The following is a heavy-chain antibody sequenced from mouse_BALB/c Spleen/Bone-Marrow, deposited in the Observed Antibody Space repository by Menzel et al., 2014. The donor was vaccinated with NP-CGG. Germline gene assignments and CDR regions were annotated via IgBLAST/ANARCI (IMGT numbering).Heavy chain of an antibody. Sequence: EVQLQQSGPELVKPGASVKISCKASGYSFTGYFMNWVMRSHGKGLEWIGRINPYNGDTFYNQKFKGKATLTVDKSSSTAHMELRSLASEDSAVYYCARSGYYGSSYFDYWGQGTTLTVSS. V-gene: IGHV1-20*02. CDR2: INPYNGDT. CDR1: GYSFTGYF. CDR3: ARSGYYGSSYFDY. D-gene: IGHD1-1*01. J-gene: IGHJ2*01.